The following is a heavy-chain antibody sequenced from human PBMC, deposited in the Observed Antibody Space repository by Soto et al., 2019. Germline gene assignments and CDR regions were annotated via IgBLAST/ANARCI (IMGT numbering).Heavy chain of an antibody. V-gene: IGHV1-69*02. CDR2: IIPILGIA. D-gene: IGHD2-15*01. Sequence: GASVKVSCKASGGTFSIYTISWVRQAPGQGLEWMGRIIPILGIANYAQKFQERVTITRDMSTSTAYMELSSLRSEDTAVYYCALGGCSGGSCLRYWGQGTLVTVSS. J-gene: IGHJ4*02. CDR3: ALGGCSGGSCLRY. CDR1: GGTFSIYT.